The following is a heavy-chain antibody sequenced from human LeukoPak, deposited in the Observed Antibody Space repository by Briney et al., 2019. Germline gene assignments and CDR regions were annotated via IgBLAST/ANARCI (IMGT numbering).Heavy chain of an antibody. CDR2: TYYRSKWYN. CDR3: ARDGVTVTTLLGAFDI. J-gene: IGHJ3*02. D-gene: IGHD4-17*01. Sequence: SQTLSLTCAISGDSVSSNSAAWNWIRQSPSRGLEWLGRTYYRSKWYNDYAVSVKSRITINPDTSKNQFSLQLNSVTPEDTAVYYCARDGVTVTTLLGAFDIWGQGTMVTVSS. V-gene: IGHV6-1*01. CDR1: GDSVSSNSAA.